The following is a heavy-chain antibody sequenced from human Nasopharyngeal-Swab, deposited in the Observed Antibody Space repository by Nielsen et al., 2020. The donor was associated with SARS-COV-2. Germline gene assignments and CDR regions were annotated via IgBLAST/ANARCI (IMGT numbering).Heavy chain of an antibody. CDR1: GGSFSGYY. CDR2: INHSGST. D-gene: IGHD6-13*01. J-gene: IGHJ5*02. CDR3: ARSRYTSSWYGVRNWFDP. V-gene: IGHV4-34*01. Sequence: GSLRLSCAVYGGSFSGYYWNWIRQPPGKGPEWIGEINHSGSTNYNPSLKSRVTISLDTSKDQFSPKLSSVTAADTAVYYCARSRYTSSWYGVRNWFDPWGQGTLVTVSS.